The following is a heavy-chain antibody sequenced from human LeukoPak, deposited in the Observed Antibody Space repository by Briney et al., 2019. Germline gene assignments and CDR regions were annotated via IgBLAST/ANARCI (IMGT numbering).Heavy chain of an antibody. CDR1: GFTVSSNY. CDR2: ISDSGGNT. CDR3: ARRTRGSSGGYFDY. Sequence: GGSLRLSCAASGFTVSSNYMSWVRQAPGRGLEWVSTISDSGGNTYYADSVKGRFTISRDNSKNTLHVQMNSLRAEDTAVYYCARRTRGSSGGYFDYWGQGTLVAVYS. J-gene: IGHJ4*02. V-gene: IGHV3-53*01. D-gene: IGHD1-26*01.